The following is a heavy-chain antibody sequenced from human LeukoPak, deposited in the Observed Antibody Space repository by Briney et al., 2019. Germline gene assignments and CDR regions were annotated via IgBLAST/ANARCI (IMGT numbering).Heavy chain of an antibody. CDR2: ISSSSSYI. D-gene: IGHD3-10*01. CDR3: ARGVSGYFDY. J-gene: IGHJ4*02. CDR1: GFTFSSFS. Sequence: PGGSLRLSRAASGFTFSSFSMNWVRQAPGKGLEWVSSISSSSSYIYYADSVKGRFTISRDNAKNSLYLQMNSLRAEDTAVYYCARGVSGYFDYWGQGTLVTVSS. V-gene: IGHV3-21*01.